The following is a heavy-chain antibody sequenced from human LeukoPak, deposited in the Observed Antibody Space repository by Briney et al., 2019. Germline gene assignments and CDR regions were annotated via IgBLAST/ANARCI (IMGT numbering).Heavy chain of an antibody. Sequence: GGSLRLSCAASGFTLSNAWMSWVSQAPGKGLEWVGRIKSKTDGGTTDYAAPVKGRFTISRDDSKNTLYLQMNSLKTEDTAVYYCTTDFTSVYYFDYWGQETLVTVPS. CDR1: GFTLSNAW. J-gene: IGHJ4*02. CDR2: IKSKTDGGTT. V-gene: IGHV3-15*01. D-gene: IGHD5/OR15-5a*01. CDR3: TTDFTSVYYFDY.